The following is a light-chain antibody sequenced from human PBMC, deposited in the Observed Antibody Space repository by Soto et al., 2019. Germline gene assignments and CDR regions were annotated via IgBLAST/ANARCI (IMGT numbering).Light chain of an antibody. J-gene: IGLJ2*01. Sequence: QSVLTQPRSVSGSPGQSVTISCTGTSSDVGGYDYVSWYQQHPGKVPKLMIYDVRKRPSGVPDRFSGSKSDNTASLTISGLQDEDEADYYCCSYAGSYVVFGGGTKLTVL. CDR1: SSDVGGYDY. CDR2: DVR. CDR3: CSYAGSYVV. V-gene: IGLV2-11*01.